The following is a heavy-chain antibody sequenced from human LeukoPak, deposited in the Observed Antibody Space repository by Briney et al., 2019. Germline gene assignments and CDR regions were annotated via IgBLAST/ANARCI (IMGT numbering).Heavy chain of an antibody. CDR1: GGSISSSSYY. CDR2: IYYSGST. V-gene: IGHV4-39*07. CDR3: ARDPGLGY. D-gene: IGHD2-8*02. Sequence: SETLSLTCTVSGGSISSSSYYWGWIRQPPGKGLEWIGSIYYSGSTYYNPSLKSRVTISVDTSKNQFSLKLTSVTAADTAVYYCARDPGLGYWGQGTLVTVSS. J-gene: IGHJ4*02.